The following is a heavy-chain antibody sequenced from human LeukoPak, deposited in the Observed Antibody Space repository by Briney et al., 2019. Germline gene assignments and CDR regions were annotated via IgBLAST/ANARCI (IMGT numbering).Heavy chain of an antibody. CDR1: GYSFTNYW. CDR3: ARGAVPGMLNYFDS. CDR2: IYPGDSDT. D-gene: IGHD6-19*01. V-gene: IGHV5-51*01. Sequence: PGESLKISCKGSGYSFTNYWIGWVRQMPGKGLEWMGTIYPGDSDTRYSPSLQGQVTMSTDKSISTAYLQWNSLKASDTGMYYCARGAVPGMLNYFDSWGQGTLVTVAS. J-gene: IGHJ4*02.